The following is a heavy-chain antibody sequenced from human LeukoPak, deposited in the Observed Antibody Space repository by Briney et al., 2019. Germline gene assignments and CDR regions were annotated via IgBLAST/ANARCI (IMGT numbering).Heavy chain of an antibody. CDR1: GFTFSIYW. CDR3: ARGVPGDV. Sequence: GGSLRLFCAASGFTFSIYWMLWVPPAPGMGGVGVSRLNSDGSTTNYADTVKGRFTISRDNAKNTLYLQMNSLRAEDTAVYYCARGVPGDVWGQGTTVTVSS. V-gene: IGHV3-74*01. CDR2: LNSDGSTT. J-gene: IGHJ6*02.